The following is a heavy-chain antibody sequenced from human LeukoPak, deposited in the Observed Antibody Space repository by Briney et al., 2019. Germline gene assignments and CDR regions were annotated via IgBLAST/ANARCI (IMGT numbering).Heavy chain of an antibody. CDR3: ARDRMDTGTYFDY. D-gene: IGHD5-18*01. Sequence: ASVKISCRSSGYTFTTNGITWVRQAPGQGLQWMGWISTYNGNTNYAQKLQGRVTMTTDTSTSTAYMELRSLRSDDPAMYYCARDRMDTGTYFDYWGQGTLVTVSS. CDR2: ISTYNGNT. J-gene: IGHJ4*02. CDR1: GYTFTTNG. V-gene: IGHV1-18*01.